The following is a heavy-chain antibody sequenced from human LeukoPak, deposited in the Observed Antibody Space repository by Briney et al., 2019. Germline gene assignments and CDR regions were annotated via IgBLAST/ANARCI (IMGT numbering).Heavy chain of an antibody. CDR1: GFTFSSYE. Sequence: GGSLRLSCAASGFTFSSYEMNWVRQAPGKGLEWVSKISSSGSTIYYADSVKGRFTISRDNAKNSLYLQMNSLRAEDTAVYNCARGYTYFDYWGQGTLVTVSS. D-gene: IGHD5-12*01. CDR3: ARGYTYFDY. J-gene: IGHJ4*02. V-gene: IGHV3-48*03. CDR2: ISSSGSTI.